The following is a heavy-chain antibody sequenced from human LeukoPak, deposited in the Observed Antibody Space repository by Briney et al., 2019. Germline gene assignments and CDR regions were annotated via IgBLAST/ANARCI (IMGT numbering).Heavy chain of an antibody. V-gene: IGHV3-64D*09. Sequence: GGSLRLSCSASGFPFSSYALHWVRQAPGKGLECVSALSSDGVTTRYVHSVKGRFTISRDNSKNTLYLQMSSLRAEDTAVYYCVSQYGVDVWGQGTTVTVS. CDR1: GFPFSSYA. CDR2: LSSDGVTT. J-gene: IGHJ6*02. CDR3: VSQYGVDV.